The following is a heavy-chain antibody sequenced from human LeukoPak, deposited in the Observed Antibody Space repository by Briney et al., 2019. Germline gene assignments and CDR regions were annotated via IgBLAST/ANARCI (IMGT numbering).Heavy chain of an antibody. V-gene: IGHV3-21*01. J-gene: IGHJ4*02. CDR1: GFTFSSYS. D-gene: IGHD3-22*01. Sequence: GGSLRLSCAAPGFTFSSYSMNWVRQAPGKGLEWVSSISSSSSYIYYADSVKGRFTISRDNAKNSLYPQMNSLRAEDTAVYYCARELGYYDSSGYPWGQGTLVTVSS. CDR2: ISSSSSYI. CDR3: ARELGYYDSSGYP.